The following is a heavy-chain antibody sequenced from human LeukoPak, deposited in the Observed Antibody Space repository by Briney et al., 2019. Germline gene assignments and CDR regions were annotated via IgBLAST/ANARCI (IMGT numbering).Heavy chain of an antibody. D-gene: IGHD1-26*01. Sequence: SETLSLTCAVYGGSFSGYYWSWIRQPAGKGLEWIGRIYTSGSTNYNPSLKSRVTMSVDTSKNQFSLKLSSVTAADTAVYYCASGSYYWVYWGQGTLVTVSS. J-gene: IGHJ4*02. V-gene: IGHV4-59*10. CDR2: IYTSGST. CDR3: ASGSYYWVY. CDR1: GGSFSGYY.